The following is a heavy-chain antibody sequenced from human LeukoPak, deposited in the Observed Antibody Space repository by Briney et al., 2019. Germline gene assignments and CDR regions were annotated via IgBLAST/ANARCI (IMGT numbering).Heavy chain of an antibody. J-gene: IGHJ3*02. CDR3: ARIADFVPVNRVYYDSSGYYLAFDI. CDR1: GYTFTGYY. Sequence: ASVKVSCKASGYTFTGYYMHWLRQAPGQGLEWMGWINPNSGGTNYAQKFQGRVTMTRDTSISTAYMELSSLRSEDTAVYYCARIADFVPVNRVYYDSSGYYLAFDIWGQGTMVTVSS. CDR2: INPNSGGT. V-gene: IGHV1-2*02. D-gene: IGHD3-22*01.